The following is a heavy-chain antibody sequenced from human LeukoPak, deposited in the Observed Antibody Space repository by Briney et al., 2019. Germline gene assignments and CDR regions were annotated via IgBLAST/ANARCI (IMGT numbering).Heavy chain of an antibody. Sequence: PGGSLSLSCAASGFTLSSYTMSWVRQAPGKGLEWVSSIGGSGGSTYYADSVKGRFTISRDNSKNTLYLQMNSLRAEDTAVYYCAKVETAAAATLRGFDYWGQGTLVTVSS. D-gene: IGHD6-13*01. CDR1: GFTLSSYT. V-gene: IGHV3-23*01. CDR3: AKVETAAAATLRGFDY. J-gene: IGHJ4*02. CDR2: IGGSGGST.